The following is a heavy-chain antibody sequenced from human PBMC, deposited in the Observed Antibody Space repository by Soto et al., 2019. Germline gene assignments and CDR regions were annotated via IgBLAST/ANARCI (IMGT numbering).Heavy chain of an antibody. CDR1: GFTFSSYG. CDR3: ANGYYFDY. Sequence: LRLSCAASGFTFSSYGMHWVRQAPGKGLEWVAVISYDGSNKYYADSVKGRFTISRDNSKNTLYLRMNSLRAEDTAVYYCANGYYFDYWGQGTLVTVSS. V-gene: IGHV3-30*18. J-gene: IGHJ4*02. CDR2: ISYDGSNK.